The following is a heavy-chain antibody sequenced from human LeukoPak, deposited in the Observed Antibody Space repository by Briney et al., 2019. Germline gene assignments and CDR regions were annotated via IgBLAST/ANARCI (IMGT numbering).Heavy chain of an antibody. CDR2: INHSGST. V-gene: IGHV4-34*01. D-gene: IGHD6-13*01. J-gene: IGHJ6*03. CDR3: ARRKQGIAAAGYPFVYYYYYYMDV. CDR1: GGSFSGYY. Sequence: SETLSLTCAVYGGSFSGYYWSWIRQPPGKGLEWIGEINHSGSTNYNPSLKSRVTISVDTSKNQFSLKLSSVTAADTAVYYCARRKQGIAAAGYPFVYYYYYYMDVWGKGTTVTISS.